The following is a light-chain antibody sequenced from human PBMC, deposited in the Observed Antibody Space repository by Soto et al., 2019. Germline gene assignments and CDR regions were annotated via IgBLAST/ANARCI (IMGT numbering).Light chain of an antibody. CDR3: QQYDDLPLT. CDR2: DAS. V-gene: IGKV1-33*01. CDR1: RDIAHY. J-gene: IGKJ4*01. Sequence: DIQLTQSPSSLSASVGDRITITCQASRDIAHYLSWYQQKPGKAPQLLVYDASKLQTGVPSRFSGSASGTAFTFAISSLQPEDRATYFCQQYDDLPLTFGGGTKVEIK.